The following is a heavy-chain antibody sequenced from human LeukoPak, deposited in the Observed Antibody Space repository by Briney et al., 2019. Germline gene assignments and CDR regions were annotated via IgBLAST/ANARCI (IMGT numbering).Heavy chain of an antibody. D-gene: IGHD3-22*01. CDR2: INPNSGGT. Sequence: EASVKVSCKASGYTFTGYYMHWVRQAPGQGLEWMGWINPNSGGTNYAQKFQGRVTMTRDTSISTAYMELSRLSSDDTAVYYCARGPHPILKYDSSGYRFDYWGQGTLVTVSS. CDR1: GYTFTGYY. CDR3: ARGPHPILKYDSSGYRFDY. J-gene: IGHJ4*02. V-gene: IGHV1-2*02.